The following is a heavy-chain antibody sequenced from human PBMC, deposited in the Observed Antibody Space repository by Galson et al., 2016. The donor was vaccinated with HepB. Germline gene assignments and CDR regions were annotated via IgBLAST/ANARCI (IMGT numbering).Heavy chain of an antibody. D-gene: IGHD3-10*01. CDR1: GFTFSSSA. CDR2: ISGSGGRT. CDR3: AKDGYYGSGSALYGMDV. Sequence: SLRLSCAASGFTFSSSAMSWVRQAPGKGLEWVSGISGSGGRTYYADSVKGRFTISRDNSKNTLYLQMNSLRAEDTAVYYCAKDGYYGSGSALYGMDVWCQGTMVTVSS. J-gene: IGHJ6*02. V-gene: IGHV3-23*01.